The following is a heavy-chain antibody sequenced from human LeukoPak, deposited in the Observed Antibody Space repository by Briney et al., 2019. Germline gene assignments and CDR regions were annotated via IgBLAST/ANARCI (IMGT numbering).Heavy chain of an antibody. D-gene: IGHD4-23*01. CDR3: TRRYGANSWWFDP. Sequence: GGSLRLSCAASGFTFSGSAMHRVRQASGNGLEWVARIRSKGNNYATAYATSVKGRFTISRDDSKNTAYLQMNSLKTEDTAVYYCTRRYGANSWWFDPWGQGTLVTVSS. V-gene: IGHV3-73*01. CDR1: GFTFSGSA. J-gene: IGHJ5*01. CDR2: IRSKGNNYAT.